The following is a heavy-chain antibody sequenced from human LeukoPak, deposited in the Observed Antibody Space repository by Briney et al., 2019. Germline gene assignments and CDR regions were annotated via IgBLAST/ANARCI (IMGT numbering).Heavy chain of an antibody. V-gene: IGHV3-23*01. CDR3: SRDRRTWFDP. CDR1: GFTFGNYA. J-gene: IGHJ5*02. CDR2: ISGTGGST. Sequence: GGSLRLSCAASGFTFGNYAMNWVRQAPGRGLEWVSAISGTGGSTYYADSVKGRFTISRDNAKNTLYLQMNSLRAEDTALYYCSRDRRTWFDPWGQGTLVTVSS.